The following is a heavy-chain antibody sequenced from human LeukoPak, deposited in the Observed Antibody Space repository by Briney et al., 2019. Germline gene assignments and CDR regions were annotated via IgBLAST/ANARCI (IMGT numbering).Heavy chain of an antibody. V-gene: IGHV3-7*03. CDR1: GFSFSSYW. J-gene: IGHJ4*02. CDR2: IKQDGSDK. CDR3: ARGGGHLDC. D-gene: IGHD4-23*01. Sequence: PGGSLRLSCAASGFSFSSYWMSWVRQAPGKGLEWVANIKQDGSDKYYLTSVRGRFTISRDNAKNSLFLQMNSLRVEDTAVYYCARGGGHLDCWGQGTLFTVSS.